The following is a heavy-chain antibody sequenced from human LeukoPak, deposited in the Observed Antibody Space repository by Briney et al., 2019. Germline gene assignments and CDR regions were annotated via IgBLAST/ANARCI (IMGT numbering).Heavy chain of an antibody. D-gene: IGHD3-10*01. CDR1: GFTFSNYA. CDR2: ISGSAHKI. CDR3: AKDRAPMVYYFDY. J-gene: IGHJ4*02. V-gene: IGHV3-23*01. Sequence: GGSLRLSCVGSGFTFSNYAMSWVRQAPGKGLDWVSVISGSAHKIRYADSVRGRFTISRDNSENTLYLQMNSLRAEDTAVYYCAKDRAPMVYYFDYWGQGTLVTVSS.